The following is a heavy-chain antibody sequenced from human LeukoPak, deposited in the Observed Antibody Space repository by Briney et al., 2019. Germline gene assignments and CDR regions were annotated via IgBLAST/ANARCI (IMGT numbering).Heavy chain of an antibody. Sequence: GGSLRLSCAASGFTFSSYAMHWVRQAPGKGLEWVAVISYDGSNKYYADSVKGRFTISRDNSKNTLYLQMNSLRAEDTAVYYCAKGISSWYSFDYWGQGTLVTVSS. CDR2: ISYDGSNK. J-gene: IGHJ4*02. D-gene: IGHD6-13*01. CDR3: AKGISSWYSFDY. V-gene: IGHV3-30-3*01. CDR1: GFTFSSYA.